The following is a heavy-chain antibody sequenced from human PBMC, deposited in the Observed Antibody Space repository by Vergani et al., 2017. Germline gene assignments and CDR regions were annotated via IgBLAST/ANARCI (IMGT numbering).Heavy chain of an antibody. V-gene: IGHV4-30-4*08. CDR2: IYYSGST. J-gene: IGHJ3*02. Sequence: QVQLQESGPGLVKPSQTLSLTCTVSGGSISRGDYYWSWIRQPPGKGLEWIGYIYYSGSTYYNPSLKSRVTISVDTSKNQFSLKLSSVTAADTAVYYCARGIGSSGLGDAFDIWGQGTMVTVSS. CDR1: GGSISRGDYY. D-gene: IGHD3-22*01. CDR3: ARGIGSSGLGDAFDI.